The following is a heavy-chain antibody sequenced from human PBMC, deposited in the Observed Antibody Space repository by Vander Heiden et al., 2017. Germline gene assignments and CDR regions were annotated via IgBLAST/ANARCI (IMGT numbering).Heavy chain of an antibody. V-gene: IGHV1-2*02. J-gene: IGHJ6*02. CDR3: ARGSGSYSYYYYGMDV. D-gene: IGHD1-26*01. CDR1: GYTFTGSY. Sequence: QVQLVQSGAEVKQPGASVKVSCQASGYTFTGSYMHWVRQAPGQGLEWMGWINPNSGGTNYAQKFQGRVTMTRDTSISTAYMELSRLRSDDTAVYYCARGSGSYSYYYYGMDVWGQGTTVTVSS. CDR2: INPNSGGT.